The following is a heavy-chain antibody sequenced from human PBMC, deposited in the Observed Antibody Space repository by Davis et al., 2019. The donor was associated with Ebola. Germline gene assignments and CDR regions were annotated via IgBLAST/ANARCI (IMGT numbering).Heavy chain of an antibody. D-gene: IGHD5-12*01. V-gene: IGHV1-69*13. J-gene: IGHJ4*02. CDR1: GGTFSSYA. CDR3: ARSVVVATLRFDY. CDR2: IIPIFGTA. Sequence: SVKVSCKASGGTFSSYAISWVRQAPGQGLEWMGGIIPIFGTANYAQKFQGRVTITADESTSTAYMELSSLRSEDTAVYYCARSVVVATLRFDYWGQGTLVTVSS.